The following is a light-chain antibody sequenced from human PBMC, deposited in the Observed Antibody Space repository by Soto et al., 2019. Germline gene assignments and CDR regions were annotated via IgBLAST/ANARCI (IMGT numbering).Light chain of an antibody. CDR2: DTS. V-gene: IGKV3-15*01. CDR1: QGIGDT. J-gene: IGKJ4*01. CDR3: QPYNNWPLT. Sequence: MTQSPSALSAFVGDRVTITCRASQGIGDTLAWYQHKPGQTPRLLIYDTSTRATGVPTRFSGSRSGAEFTLTINSLQSEDFAVYYCQPYNNWPLTFGGGTKVDIK.